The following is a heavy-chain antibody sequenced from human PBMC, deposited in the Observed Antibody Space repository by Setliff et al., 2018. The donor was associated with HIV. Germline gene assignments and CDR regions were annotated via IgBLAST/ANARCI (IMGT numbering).Heavy chain of an antibody. V-gene: IGHV1-69*02. Sequence: SVKVSCKASGGAFISHTFTWVRQAPGQGLEWMGRIIPILGIPNYAENFQGRVTITADTSTDTTYMKLSSLRPEDTAVYYCATGRIPGIPAVIVYWGQGTLVTVSS. CDR2: IIPILGIP. CDR1: GGAFISHT. J-gene: IGHJ4*02. D-gene: IGHD6-13*01. CDR3: ATGRIPGIPAVIVY.